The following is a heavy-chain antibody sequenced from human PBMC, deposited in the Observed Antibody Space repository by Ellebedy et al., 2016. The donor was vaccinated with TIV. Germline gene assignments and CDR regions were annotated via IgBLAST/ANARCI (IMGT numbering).Heavy chain of an antibody. CDR3: ARLGIAAAGGDYFDY. CDR1: GGSISSYY. CDR2: IYYSGST. V-gene: IGHV4-59*08. Sequence: MPSETLSLTCTVSGGSISSYYWSRIRQPPGKGLEWIGYIYYSGSTNYNPSLKSRVTISVDTSKNQFSLKLSSVTAADTAVYYCARLGIAAAGGDYFDYWGQGTLVTVSS. D-gene: IGHD6-13*01. J-gene: IGHJ4*02.